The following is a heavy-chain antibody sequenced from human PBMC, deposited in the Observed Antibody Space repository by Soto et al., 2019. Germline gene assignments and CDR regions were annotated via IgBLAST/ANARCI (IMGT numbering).Heavy chain of an antibody. CDR2: INHSGST. CDR3: AREGKGYCTNGVCSRDAFDI. D-gene: IGHD2-8*01. V-gene: IGHV4-34*01. Sequence: SETLSLTCAVYGGSFSGYYWSWIRQPPGKGLEWIGEINHSGSTNYNPSLKSRVTISVDTSKNQFSLKLSSVTAADTAVYYCAREGKGYCTNGVCSRDAFDIWGQGTMVTVSS. J-gene: IGHJ3*02. CDR1: GGSFSGYY.